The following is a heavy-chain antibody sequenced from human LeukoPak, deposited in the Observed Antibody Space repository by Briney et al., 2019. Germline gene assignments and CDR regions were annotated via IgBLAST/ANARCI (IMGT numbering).Heavy chain of an antibody. V-gene: IGHV4-39*01. CDR1: GGSISSSSYY. J-gene: IGHJ4*02. D-gene: IGHD3-10*01. CDR2: IYYSGST. CDR3: ARQGSGSYYSDY. Sequence: SETLSLTCTDSGGSISSSSYYWGWIRQPPGKGLEWIGSIYYSGSTYYNPSLKSRVTISVDTSKNQFSLKLSSVTAADTAVYYCARQGSGSYYSDYWGQGTLVTVSS.